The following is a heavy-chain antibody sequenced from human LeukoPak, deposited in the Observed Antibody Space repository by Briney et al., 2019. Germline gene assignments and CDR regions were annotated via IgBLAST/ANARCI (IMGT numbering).Heavy chain of an antibody. CDR3: AKDRTAKIVVVAFFDY. D-gene: IGHD2-2*01. CDR1: GFIFSSYG. V-gene: IGHV3-30*02. Sequence: PGGSLRLSCAVSGFIFSSYGMHWVRQAPGKGLEWVAFIRYDGSNKYYADSVKGRFTISRDNSKNTLYLQMNSLRAEDTAVYYCAKDRTAKIVVVAFFDYWGQGALVTVSS. CDR2: IRYDGSNK. J-gene: IGHJ4*02.